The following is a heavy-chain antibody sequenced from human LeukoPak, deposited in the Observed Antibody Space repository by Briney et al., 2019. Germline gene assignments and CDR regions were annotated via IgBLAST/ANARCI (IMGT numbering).Heavy chain of an antibody. D-gene: IGHD4-23*01. V-gene: IGHV3-9*01. CDR3: AKDISQDYGGNPDY. Sequence: GGSLRLSCAASGFTFDDYAMHWVRQAPGKGLEWVSGISRNSGSIGYADSAKGRFTISRDNAKNSLYLQMNSLRAEDTALYYCAKDISQDYGGNPDYWGQGTLVTVSS. J-gene: IGHJ4*02. CDR1: GFTFDDYA. CDR2: ISRNSGSI.